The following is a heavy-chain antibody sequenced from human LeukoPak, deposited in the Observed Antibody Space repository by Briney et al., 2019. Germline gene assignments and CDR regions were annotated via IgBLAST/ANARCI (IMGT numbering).Heavy chain of an antibody. CDR1: GFTFSSYA. Sequence: PGGSLRLSCAASGFTFSSYAMHWVRQAPGKGLEWVAVISYDGSNKYYADSVKGRFTISRDNSKNTLYLQMSSLRAEDTAVYYCARVSRGGAFDIWGQGTMVTVSS. CDR2: ISYDGSNK. CDR3: ARVSRGGAFDI. D-gene: IGHD3-16*01. J-gene: IGHJ3*02. V-gene: IGHV3-30*04.